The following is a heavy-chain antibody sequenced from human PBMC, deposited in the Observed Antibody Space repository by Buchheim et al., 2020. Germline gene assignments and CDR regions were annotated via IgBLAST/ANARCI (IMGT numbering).Heavy chain of an antibody. D-gene: IGHD5-24*01. CDR2: ISYDGSNK. Sequence: QVQLVESGGGVVQPGRSLRLSCAASGFTFSSYGMHWVRQAPGKGLEWVAVISYDGSNKYYADSVKGRFTISRDNSKNTLYLQMNSLRAEDTAVYYCARDGYNRYYMDVWGKGTT. V-gene: IGHV3-30*03. CDR3: ARDGYNRYYMDV. J-gene: IGHJ6*03. CDR1: GFTFSSYG.